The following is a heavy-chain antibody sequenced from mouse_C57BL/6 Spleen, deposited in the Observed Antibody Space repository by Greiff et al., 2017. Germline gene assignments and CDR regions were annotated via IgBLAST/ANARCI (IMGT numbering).Heavy chain of an antibody. J-gene: IGHJ4*01. V-gene: IGHV3-6*01. D-gene: IGHD2-4*01. CDR1: GYSITSGYY. CDR3: ARDRGDYDRAMDY. CDR2: ISYDGSN. Sequence: EVQVVESGPGLVKPSQSLSLTCSVTGYSITSGYYWNWIRQFPGNKLEWMGYISYDGSNNYNPSLKNRISITRDTSKNQFFLKLNSVTTEDTATYYCARDRGDYDRAMDYWGQGTSVTVSS.